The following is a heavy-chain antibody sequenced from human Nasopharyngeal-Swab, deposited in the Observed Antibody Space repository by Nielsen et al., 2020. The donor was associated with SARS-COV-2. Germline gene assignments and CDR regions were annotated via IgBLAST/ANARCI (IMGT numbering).Heavy chain of an antibody. Sequence: GESLKISCAASGFTFSSYAMRWVRQAPGKGLEWVSGISLSGGGTYYADSVKGRFTISRDNSKDTLNLQMHSLRAEDTAVYYCAKGRTYCSGTSCFSFDSWGQGTMVTVSS. CDR2: ISLSGGGT. D-gene: IGHD2-2*01. CDR3: AKGRTYCSGTSCFSFDS. CDR1: GFTFSSYA. V-gene: IGHV3-23*01. J-gene: IGHJ4*02.